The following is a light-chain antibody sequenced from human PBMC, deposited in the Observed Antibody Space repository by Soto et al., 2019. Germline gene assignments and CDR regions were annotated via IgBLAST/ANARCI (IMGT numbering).Light chain of an antibody. CDR3: QQANSFPIT. CDR1: QGITNR. V-gene: IGKV1D-12*01. CDR2: EAS. J-gene: IGKJ5*01. Sequence: DIQMTQSPSSVSASVGDRATITCRASQGITNRLAWYQQKPGKAPKLLIYEASSLQSGVPSRISGSGSGTDFTLTISSLQPEDFATYYCQQANSFPITFGQGTRMEIK.